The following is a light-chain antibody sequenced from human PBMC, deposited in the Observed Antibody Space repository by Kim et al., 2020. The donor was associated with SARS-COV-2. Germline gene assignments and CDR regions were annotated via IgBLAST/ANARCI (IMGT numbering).Light chain of an antibody. J-gene: IGKJ2*01. V-gene: IGKV1-5*03. CDR1: QSISSW. CDR2: KAS. CDR3: QHYKSHAYA. Sequence: DIQMTQSPSSLSASVGDRVTITCRASQSISSWLAWYQQKPGKAPKLLIYKASSLQSGVPSRFSGSGSGTEFTLTISSLQPDDFATYYCQHYKSHAYACGQEPKLE.